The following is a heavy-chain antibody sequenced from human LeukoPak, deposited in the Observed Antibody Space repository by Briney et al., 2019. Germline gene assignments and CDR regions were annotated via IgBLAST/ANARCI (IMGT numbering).Heavy chain of an antibody. Sequence: PSETLSLTCTVSGGSMSTYYWSWIRQPPGKGLEWIGYIYDSLSTDYNPSLKSRVTISVDMSKNQFSLKLTSVTAADTAVYHCARQQGDYVDYWGQGTLVTVSS. CDR2: IYDSLST. CDR1: GGSMSTYY. V-gene: IGHV4-59*08. CDR3: ARQQGDYVDY. J-gene: IGHJ4*02.